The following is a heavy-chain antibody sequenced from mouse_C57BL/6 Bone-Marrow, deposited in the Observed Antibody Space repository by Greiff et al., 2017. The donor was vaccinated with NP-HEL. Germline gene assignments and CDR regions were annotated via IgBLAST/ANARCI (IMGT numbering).Heavy chain of an antibody. V-gene: IGHV1-61*01. Sequence: QVQLKQPGAELVRPGSSVKLSCKASGYTFTSYWMDWVKQRPGQGLEWIGNIYPSDSETHYNQKFKDKATLTVDKSSSTAYMQLSSLTSEDSAVYYCARSLPYYGSSNWYFDVWGTGTTVTVSS. CDR1: GYTFTSYW. CDR3: ARSLPYYGSSNWYFDV. D-gene: IGHD1-1*01. CDR2: IYPSDSET. J-gene: IGHJ1*03.